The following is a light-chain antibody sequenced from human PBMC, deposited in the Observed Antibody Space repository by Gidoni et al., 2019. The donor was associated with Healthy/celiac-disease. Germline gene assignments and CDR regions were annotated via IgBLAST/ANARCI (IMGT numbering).Light chain of an antibody. Sequence: DIQMTPSPSSLSASVGDRVTITCRASQSISNYLNWYQQKPGKAPKLLIYAASSLQSGVPSRFSGSGSGTDFTLTISRLQPEDFATYYCQQSYSTPRTFGGGTKVEIK. J-gene: IGKJ4*01. CDR2: AAS. CDR1: QSISNY. CDR3: QQSYSTPRT. V-gene: IGKV1-39*01.